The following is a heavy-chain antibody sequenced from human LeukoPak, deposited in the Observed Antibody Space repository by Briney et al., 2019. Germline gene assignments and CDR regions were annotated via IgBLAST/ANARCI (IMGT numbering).Heavy chain of an antibody. J-gene: IGHJ4*02. D-gene: IGHD3-10*01. Sequence: PGRSLRLSCAASGFTFDDYAMHWVRQAPGKGLEWVSGISWNSGSIGYADSVKGRFTISRDNAKNSLYLQMNSLRAEDMALYYCAKASSPYYGSGSYALYDYWGQGTWSPSPQ. CDR2: ISWNSGSI. CDR1: GFTFDDYA. CDR3: AKASSPYYGSGSYALYDY. V-gene: IGHV3-9*03.